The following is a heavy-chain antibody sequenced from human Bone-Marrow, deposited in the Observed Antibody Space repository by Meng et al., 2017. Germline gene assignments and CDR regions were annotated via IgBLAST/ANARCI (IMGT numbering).Heavy chain of an antibody. CDR1: GGSVSSGGYY. J-gene: IGHJ4*02. V-gene: IGHV4-31*01. CDR2: IYYSGST. CDR3: ARVGYSGSRVTSYYFDY. D-gene: IGHD1-26*01. Sequence: VNLHEPGPGLVKPSQTLPLPCTVSGGSVSSGGYYWSWIRQHPGKGLEWIGYIYYSGSTYYNPSLKSLVTISVDTSKNQFSLKLSSVTASDTAVYYCARVGYSGSRVTSYYFDYWGQGTLVTVSS.